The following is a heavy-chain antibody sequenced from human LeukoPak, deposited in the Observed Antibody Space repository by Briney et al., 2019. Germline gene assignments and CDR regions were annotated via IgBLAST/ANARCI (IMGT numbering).Heavy chain of an antibody. J-gene: IGHJ4*02. CDR2: IYYSGST. D-gene: IGHD5-18*01. Sequence: PSETLSLTCTVSGGSISSSSYYWGWIRQPPGKGLEWIGSIYYSGSTYYNPSLKSRVTISVDTSKNQFSLKLSSVTAADTAVYYCARRTVDTAMVSTFDYWGQGTLVTVSS. V-gene: IGHV4-39*01. CDR3: ARRTVDTAMVSTFDY. CDR1: GGSISSSSYY.